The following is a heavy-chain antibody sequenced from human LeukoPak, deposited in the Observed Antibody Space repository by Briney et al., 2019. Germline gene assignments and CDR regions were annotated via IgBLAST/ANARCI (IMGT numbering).Heavy chain of an antibody. J-gene: IGHJ5*02. Sequence: PSETLSLTCAVYGGSFSSYYWSWIRQPPGKGLEWIGEINQSGTTTYNPSLKSRVTMSVDTSKSQFSLKLYSVTAADTAVYYCARAVIAAHWFDPWGQGTLVTVSS. CDR3: ARAVIAAHWFDP. D-gene: IGHD6-6*01. CDR2: INQSGTT. V-gene: IGHV4-34*01. CDR1: GGSFSSYY.